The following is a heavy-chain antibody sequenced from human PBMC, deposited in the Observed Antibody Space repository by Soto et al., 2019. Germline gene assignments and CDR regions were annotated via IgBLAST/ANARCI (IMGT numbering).Heavy chain of an antibody. D-gene: IGHD2-15*01. J-gene: IGHJ6*02. Sequence: GGSLRLSCAASGFTFSSYAMHWVRQAPGKGLEWVAVISYDGSNKYYADSVKGRFTISRDNSKNTLYLQMNSLRAEDTAVYYCARGVVAATSPFNYYYYYGMDVWGQGTTVTVSS. V-gene: IGHV3-30-3*01. CDR1: GFTFSSYA. CDR2: ISYDGSNK. CDR3: ARGVVAATSPFNYYYYYGMDV.